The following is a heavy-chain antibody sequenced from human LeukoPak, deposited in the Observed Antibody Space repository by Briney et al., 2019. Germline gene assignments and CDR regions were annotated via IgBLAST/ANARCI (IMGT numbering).Heavy chain of an antibody. Sequence: GGSLRLSCAASGFTFSSYGMSWVRQAPGKGLEWVSHISSSGYSNYADSMKGRFTISRDNAENSLYLQMNSLRAEDTAVYYCARHGGWNEYYFDCWGQGTLVTVSS. V-gene: IGHV3-21*05. CDR3: ARHGGWNEYYFDC. CDR1: GFTFSSYG. CDR2: ISSSGYS. J-gene: IGHJ4*02. D-gene: IGHD1-1*01.